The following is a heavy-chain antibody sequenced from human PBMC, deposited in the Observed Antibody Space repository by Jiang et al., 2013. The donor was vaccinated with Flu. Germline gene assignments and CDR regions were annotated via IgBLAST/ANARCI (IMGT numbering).Heavy chain of an antibody. CDR2: SILVTLIP. V-gene: IGHV5-51*01. J-gene: IGHJ4*02. CDR3: ARHGLIMNLDY. Sequence: SLKISCKGSGYSFTSYWIGWVRQMPERLEWMGSSILVTLIPRYSPSFQGQVTISADKSISTAYLQWSSLKASDTAMYYCARHGLIMNLDYWGQGTLVTVSS. CDR1: GYSFTSYW. D-gene: IGHD3-16*01.